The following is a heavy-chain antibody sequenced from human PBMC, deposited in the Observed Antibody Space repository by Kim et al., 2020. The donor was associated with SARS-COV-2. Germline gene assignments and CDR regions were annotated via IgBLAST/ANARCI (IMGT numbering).Heavy chain of an antibody. CDR1: GGSISSSSYY. J-gene: IGHJ5*02. CDR3: ASLPQLLWFGESHWFDP. D-gene: IGHD3-10*01. CDR2: IYYSGST. Sequence: SETLSLTCTVSGGSISSSSYYWGWIRQPPGKGLEWIGSIYYSGSTYYNPSLKSRVTISVDTSKNQFSLKLSSVTAADTAVYYCASLPQLLWFGESHWFDPWGQGTLVTVSS. V-gene: IGHV4-39*01.